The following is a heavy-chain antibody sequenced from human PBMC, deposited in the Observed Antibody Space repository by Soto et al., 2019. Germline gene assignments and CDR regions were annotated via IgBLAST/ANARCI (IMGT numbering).Heavy chain of an antibody. J-gene: IGHJ6*02. CDR2: ISFDGRNT. D-gene: IGHD3-9*01. V-gene: IGHV3-30*18. Sequence: QVQLVQSGGGVVQPGRSLRLSCAASGFTFRDYAMHWVRQAPGKGLEWVALISFDGRNTNYADSVMGRFTVSRDNSKNTFSLEMNSLRAEDTALYYCAKDQHDVFSYGMDGWGQVTTVTVSS. CDR1: GFTFRDYA. CDR3: AKDQHDVFSYGMDG.